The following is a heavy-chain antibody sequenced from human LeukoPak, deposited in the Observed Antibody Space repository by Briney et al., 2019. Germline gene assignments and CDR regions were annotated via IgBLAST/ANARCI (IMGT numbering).Heavy chain of an antibody. Sequence: GGSLRLSCVASGFTVSTYAMHWVRQAPGKGLEWVSVIYSGGSTYYADSVKGRFTISRDNSKNTLHLQMNSLRAEDTAVYYCAREYGDYGGGGDYWGQGTLVTVSS. J-gene: IGHJ4*02. V-gene: IGHV3-53*01. D-gene: IGHD4-17*01. CDR2: IYSGGST. CDR1: GFTVSTYA. CDR3: AREYGDYGGGGDY.